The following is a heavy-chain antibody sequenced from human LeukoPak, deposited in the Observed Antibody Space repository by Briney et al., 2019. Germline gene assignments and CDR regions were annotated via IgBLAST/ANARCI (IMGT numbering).Heavy chain of an antibody. Sequence: GGSRRLSCAASGFTFSNFWMSWVRQAPGKGLEWVANMKQDGREKYYVDSVKGRFTISRDNAKNSLYLQMISLRAEDTAVYYCAREGGSYDCSGYYQAYDAFDIWGQGTMVTVSS. CDR2: MKQDGREK. CDR1: GFTFSNFW. V-gene: IGHV3-7*05. CDR3: AREGGSYDCSGYYQAYDAFDI. J-gene: IGHJ3*02. D-gene: IGHD3-22*01.